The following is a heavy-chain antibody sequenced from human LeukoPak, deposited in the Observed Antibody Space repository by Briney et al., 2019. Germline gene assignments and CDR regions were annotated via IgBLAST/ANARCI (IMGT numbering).Heavy chain of an antibody. CDR3: AKTGYCSGSSCYSVIHYYGMDV. J-gene: IGHJ6*02. CDR1: GFTFSSYA. Sequence: GGSLRLSCAASGFTFSSYAMSWVRQAPGKVLEWVSGLSGSGGSTYYADSVKGRFTISRDNSKNTLYLQMNNLRAEDTAIYYCAKTGYCSGSSCYSVIHYYGMDVWGQGTTVTVSS. V-gene: IGHV3-23*01. CDR2: LSGSGGST. D-gene: IGHD2-15*01.